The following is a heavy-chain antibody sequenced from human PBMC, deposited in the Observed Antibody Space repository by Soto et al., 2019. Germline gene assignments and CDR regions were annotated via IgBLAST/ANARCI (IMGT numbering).Heavy chain of an antibody. CDR3: ARAKFESTGWHQFDI. V-gene: IGHV4-34*01. CDR2: VSHSGNT. CDR1: DGSFTGHF. J-gene: IGHJ4*02. D-gene: IGHD7-27*01. Sequence: PSETLSLTCTVSDGSFTGHFWSWVRQPPGKGLEWIGEVSHSGNTKYYPSLRSRVTLSVDSSKNQISLALTSVTAADTAVYYCARAKFESTGWHQFDIWGQGTLVTVYS.